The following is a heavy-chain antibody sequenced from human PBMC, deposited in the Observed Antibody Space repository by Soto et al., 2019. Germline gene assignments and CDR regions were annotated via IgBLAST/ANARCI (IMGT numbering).Heavy chain of an antibody. Sequence: GGSLRLSCAASGFTFSSYAMHWVRQAPGKGLEWVAIISYDGSNKYYADSVKGRFTISRDNSKNTLYLQMNSLRAEDTAVYYCARGDEEGADYFDYWGQGTLVTVSS. CDR2: ISYDGSNK. V-gene: IGHV3-30-3*01. J-gene: IGHJ4*02. CDR3: ARGDEEGADYFDY. CDR1: GFTFSSYA.